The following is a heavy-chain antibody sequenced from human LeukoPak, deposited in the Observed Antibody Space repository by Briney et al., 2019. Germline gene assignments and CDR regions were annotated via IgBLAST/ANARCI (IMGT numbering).Heavy chain of an antibody. Sequence: ASVKVSCKASGYTFTSYGISWVRQAPGQGLEWMGWINPNSGGTNYAQKFQGRVTMTRDTSISTAYMELSRLRSDDTAVYYCARRSSWDCFDYWGQGTLVTVSS. CDR1: GYTFTSYG. J-gene: IGHJ4*02. CDR3: ARRSSWDCFDY. V-gene: IGHV1-2*02. D-gene: IGHD6-13*01. CDR2: INPNSGGT.